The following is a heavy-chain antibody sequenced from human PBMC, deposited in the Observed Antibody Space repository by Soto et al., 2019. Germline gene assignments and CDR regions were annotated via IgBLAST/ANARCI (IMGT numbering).Heavy chain of an antibody. D-gene: IGHD5-12*01. J-gene: IGHJ3*02. CDR3: ASLYSGYYVDAFDI. Sequence: GGSLRLSCAASGFTFSSYAMSWIRQAPGKGLEWVSAISGSGGSTYYADSVKGRFTISRDNSKNTLYLQMNSLRSEDTAVYYCASLYSGYYVDAFDIWGQGTMVTVSS. V-gene: IGHV3-23*01. CDR1: GFTFSSYA. CDR2: ISGSGGST.